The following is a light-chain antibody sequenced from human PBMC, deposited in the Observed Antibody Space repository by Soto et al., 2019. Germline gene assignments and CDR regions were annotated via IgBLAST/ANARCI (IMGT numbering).Light chain of an antibody. Sequence: EIVMTQSPATLSVSPGGRATLSCRASQSISDTLAWYQQKPGQAPRLLIHGASTRAPGFPARFSGSGSGTDFPLTISSLQSEDFAVYYCQQYDNWPWTFGQGTKVEI. CDR1: QSISDT. J-gene: IGKJ1*01. CDR2: GAS. V-gene: IGKV3-15*01. CDR3: QQYDNWPWT.